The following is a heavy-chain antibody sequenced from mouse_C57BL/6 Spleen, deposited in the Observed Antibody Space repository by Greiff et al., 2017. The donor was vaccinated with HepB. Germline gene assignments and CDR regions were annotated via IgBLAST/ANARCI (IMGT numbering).Heavy chain of an antibody. V-gene: IGHV1-74*01. D-gene: IGHD1-1*01. CDR3: SITTVVDYAMDY. J-gene: IGHJ4*01. CDR1: GYTFTSYW. CDR2: IHPSDSDT. Sequence: VQLQQPGAELVKPGASVKVSCKASGYTFTSYWMHWVKQRPGQGLEWIGRIHPSDSDTTYNQKFKGKATLTVDKSSSTAYLQLSSLTSEDSAVYYCSITTVVDYAMDYWGQGTSVTVSS.